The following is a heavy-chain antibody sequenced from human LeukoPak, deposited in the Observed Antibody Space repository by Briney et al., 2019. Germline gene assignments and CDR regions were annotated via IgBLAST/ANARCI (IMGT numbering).Heavy chain of an antibody. Sequence: ASVKVSCKASGYTFTSYYMHWVRQAPGQGLEWMGRINPNSGGTNYAQKFQGRVTMTRDTSISTAYMELSRLRSDDTAVYYCARDSSGWYTFDYWGQRTLVTVSS. CDR2: INPNSGGT. V-gene: IGHV1-2*06. CDR3: ARDSSGWYTFDY. D-gene: IGHD6-19*01. CDR1: GYTFTSYY. J-gene: IGHJ4*02.